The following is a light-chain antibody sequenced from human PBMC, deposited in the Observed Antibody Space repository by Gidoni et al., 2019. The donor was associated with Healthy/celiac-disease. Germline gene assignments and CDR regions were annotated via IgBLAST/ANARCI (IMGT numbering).Light chain of an antibody. CDR1: QSISSY. Sequence: IQMTQSSSSLSASVGDRVTITCRASQSISSYLNWYQQKPGKAPKLLIYAASSLQSGVPSRFSGSRSGTDFTLTISSLQPEDFATYYCQQSYSTPMVTFGPGTKVDIK. V-gene: IGKV1-39*01. CDR2: AAS. CDR3: QQSYSTPMVT. J-gene: IGKJ3*01.